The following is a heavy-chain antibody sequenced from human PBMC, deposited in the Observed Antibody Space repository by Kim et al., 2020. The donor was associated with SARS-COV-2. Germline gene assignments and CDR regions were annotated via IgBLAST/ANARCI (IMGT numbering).Heavy chain of an antibody. CDR2: INHSGST. J-gene: IGHJ5*02. D-gene: IGHD1-26*01. Sequence: SETLSLTCAVYGGSFSGYYWSWIRQPPGKGLEWIGEINHSGSTNYNPSLKSRVTISVDTSKNQFSLKLSSVTAADTAVYYCARGRRTGLGSYSLVRFNWFDPWGQGTLVTVSS. CDR3: ARGRRTGLGSYSLVRFNWFDP. V-gene: IGHV4-34*01. CDR1: GGSFSGYY.